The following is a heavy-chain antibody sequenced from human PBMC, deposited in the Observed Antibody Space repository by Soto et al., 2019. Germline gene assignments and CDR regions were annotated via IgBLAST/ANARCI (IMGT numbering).Heavy chain of an antibody. J-gene: IGHJ4*02. V-gene: IGHV3-23*01. CDR1: GFTFSSYA. CDR3: AKVLGLGGYSSSWTTFDY. D-gene: IGHD6-13*01. Sequence: GGSLRLSCAASGFTFSSYAMSWVRQAPGKGLEWVSAISGSGGSTYYADSVKGRFTISRDNSKNTLYLQMNSLRAEDTAVYYCAKVLGLGGYSSSWTTFDYWGQGTLVTVSS. CDR2: ISGSGGST.